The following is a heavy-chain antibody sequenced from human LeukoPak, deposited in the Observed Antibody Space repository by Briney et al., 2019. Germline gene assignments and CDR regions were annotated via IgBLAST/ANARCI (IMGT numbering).Heavy chain of an antibody. CDR1: GGSISRSNYY. CDR2: IYYSGNT. CDR3: ARGDYYYDSTDLGAFDI. V-gene: IGHV4-39*01. J-gene: IGHJ3*02. D-gene: IGHD3-22*01. Sequence: SETLSLACIVSGGSISRSNYYWGWIRQSPGKGLEWIGSIYYSGNTYYNPSLKSRVTISVDTSKNQFSQKLSSVTAADTAVYYCARGDYYYDSTDLGAFDIWGQGTMVTVSS.